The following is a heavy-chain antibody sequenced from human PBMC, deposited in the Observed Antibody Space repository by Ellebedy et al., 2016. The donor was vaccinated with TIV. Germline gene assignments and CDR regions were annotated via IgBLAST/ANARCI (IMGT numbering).Heavy chain of an antibody. CDR3: TKHPATITDFWSAYFPGRDY. V-gene: IGHV3-23*01. J-gene: IGHJ4*02. CDR1: GFTFSSCA. CDR2: ISGSGTGT. Sequence: GESLKISCAASGFTFSSCAMSWVRQAPGKGLEWVSAISGSGTGTYYADSVKGRFTISRDNSKKTLYLQLNSLRAEDTAVYYCTKHPATITDFWSAYFPGRDYWGQGTLVTVSS. D-gene: IGHD3-3*01.